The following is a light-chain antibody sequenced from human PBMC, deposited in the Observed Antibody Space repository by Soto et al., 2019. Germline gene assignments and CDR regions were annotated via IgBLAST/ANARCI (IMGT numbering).Light chain of an antibody. CDR2: SAS. J-gene: IGKJ1*01. CDR1: QSVSRTY. Sequence: ENVLTQSPGTLSLSTGETATLSCRARQSVSRTYLAWYKQKPGQAPGLRIYSASSRATGITDRFSGSGSGTNFTLTISRRKPGDFSVYYCLHYGRFTWTFGRGTKLEI. V-gene: IGKV3-20*01. CDR3: LHYGRFTWT.